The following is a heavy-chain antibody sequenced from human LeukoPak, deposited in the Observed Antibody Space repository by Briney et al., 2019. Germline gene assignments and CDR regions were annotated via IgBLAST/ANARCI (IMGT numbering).Heavy chain of an antibody. Sequence: SETLSLTCTVSGDSISGSYWSWIRQPPGKGPEWIAYMYNSGSTNYNPSLKSRVTISIDTSKNQFSLKLSSLTATYTATYYCARGIESYGDYGYWGQGILVTVSS. V-gene: IGHV4-59*01. CDR3: ARGIESYGDYGY. CDR2: MYNSGST. CDR1: GDSISGSY. J-gene: IGHJ4*02. D-gene: IGHD4-17*01.